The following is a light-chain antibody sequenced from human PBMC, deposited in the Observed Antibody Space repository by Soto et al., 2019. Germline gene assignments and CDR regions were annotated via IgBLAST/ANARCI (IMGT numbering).Light chain of an antibody. J-gene: IGLJ1*01. CDR2: EVS. V-gene: IGLV2-8*01. CDR1: SSDVGGYNY. CDR3: SSYAGSNNFV. Sequence: HSALTQPPSASGSPGQSVTISCTGTSSDVGGYNYVSWYQQHPGKAPKLMIYEVSKRPSGVPDRFSGSKSGNTASLTVSGLQAADEADYYCSSYAGSNNFVFGTG.